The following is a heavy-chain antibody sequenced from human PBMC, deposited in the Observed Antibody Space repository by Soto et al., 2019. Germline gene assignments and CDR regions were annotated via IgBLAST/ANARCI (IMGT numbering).Heavy chain of an antibody. Sequence: QVQLQESGPGLVKPSETLSLTCTVSGGYFSSYFCSWIRQPPGKGLEWIGYMYYSGSSNYTPSLKSRVAISVDTSKNQFSLKLRSVTAADTAVYYCARRRRGGPLDGAFAMWGQGTMVTVSS. J-gene: IGHJ3*02. CDR3: ARRRRGGPLDGAFAM. CDR1: GGYFSSYF. CDR2: MYYSGSS. V-gene: IGHV4-59*08. D-gene: IGHD3-10*01.